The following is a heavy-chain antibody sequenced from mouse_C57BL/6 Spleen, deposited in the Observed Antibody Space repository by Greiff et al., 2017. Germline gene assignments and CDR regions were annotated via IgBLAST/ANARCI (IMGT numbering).Heavy chain of an antibody. CDR1: GYTFTEYT. J-gene: IGHJ2*01. CDR2: IYPGSGST. D-gene: IGHD2-10*02. CDR3: ASLGDFDY. Sequence: QVQLQQSGAELVKPGASVKLSCKASGYTFTEYTIHWVKQRSGQGLEWIGDIYPGSGSTNYNEKFKSKATLTVDTSSSTAYMQLSSLTSEDSAVYYCASLGDFDYWGQGTTLTVSS. V-gene: IGHV1-55*01.